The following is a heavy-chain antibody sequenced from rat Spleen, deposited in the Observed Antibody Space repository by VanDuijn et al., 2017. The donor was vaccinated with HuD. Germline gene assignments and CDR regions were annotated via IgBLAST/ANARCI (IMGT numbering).Heavy chain of an antibody. Sequence: EVQLQESGPGLVKPSQSLSLTCSVTGYSITSSYRWNWIRKFPGNKLEWMGYINSAGSTNYNPSLKSRISITRDTSKNQFFLQVDSVTTEDTATYYCARGYYVAFAYWGQGTLVTFSS. J-gene: IGHJ3*01. D-gene: IGHD1-12*01. CDR1: GYSITSSYR. CDR2: INSAGST. CDR3: ARGYYVAFAY. V-gene: IGHV3-3*01.